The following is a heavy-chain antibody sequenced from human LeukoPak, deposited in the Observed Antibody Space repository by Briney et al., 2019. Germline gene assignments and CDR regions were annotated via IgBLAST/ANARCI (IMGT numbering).Heavy chain of an antibody. CDR2: ISGDASVS. CDR1: GFTFRFYA. CDR3: AKAYSSSLYGDAFHM. Sequence: PGGSLRLSCAGSGFTFRFYAMTWVRQAPGKGLEWVPGISGDASVSKDADSVKGRFNISRDNSKNTLYLQLNSLRVEDTAIYYCAKAYSSSLYGDAFHMGGQGTMVTVSP. D-gene: IGHD6-13*01. V-gene: IGHV3-23*01. J-gene: IGHJ3*02.